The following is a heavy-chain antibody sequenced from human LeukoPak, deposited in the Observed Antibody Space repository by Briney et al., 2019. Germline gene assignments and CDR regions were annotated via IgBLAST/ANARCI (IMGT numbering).Heavy chain of an antibody. V-gene: IGHV3-21*01. Sequence: PGGSLRLSRVTSGFTFSRYSMRWVRQAPGKGLEWVSSIYFTGNYISYADSVKGRFTISRDNAKNSLYLQMNSLRAEDTAVYYCAREFNTVGNFDYWGQGTLVTVSS. CDR2: IYFTGNYI. CDR1: GFTFSRYS. CDR3: AREFNTVGNFDY. D-gene: IGHD3-10*01. J-gene: IGHJ4*02.